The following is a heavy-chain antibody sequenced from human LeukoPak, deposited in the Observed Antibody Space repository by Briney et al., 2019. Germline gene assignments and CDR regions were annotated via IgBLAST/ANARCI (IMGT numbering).Heavy chain of an antibody. CDR3: AKLRYSGYDYSGYFDY. J-gene: IGHJ4*02. CDR2: IYSGGST. CDR1: GFTVSSNY. Sequence: GGSLRLSCAASGFTVSSNYMSWVRQAPGKGLEWVSVIYSGGSTYYADSVKGRFTISRDNSKNTLYLQMNSLRAEDTAVYYCAKLRYSGYDYSGYFDYWGQGTLVTVSS. V-gene: IGHV3-53*01. D-gene: IGHD5-12*01.